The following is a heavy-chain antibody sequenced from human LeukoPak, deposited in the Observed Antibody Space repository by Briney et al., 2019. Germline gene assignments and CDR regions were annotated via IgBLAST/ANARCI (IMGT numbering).Heavy chain of an antibody. CDR1: GDSFSSDSAA. CDR2: TFYRSKWYN. CDR3: ARSVNNWFDP. D-gene: IGHD2-8*01. V-gene: IGHV6-1*01. J-gene: IGHJ5*02. Sequence: SQTLSLTCAISGDSFSSDSAAWICIRQSPWRGLEWLGRTFYRSKWYNDYAVSVKSRITINPDTSKNQFYLQLNSVTPEDTAVYYCARSVNNWFDPWGQGTLVTVSS.